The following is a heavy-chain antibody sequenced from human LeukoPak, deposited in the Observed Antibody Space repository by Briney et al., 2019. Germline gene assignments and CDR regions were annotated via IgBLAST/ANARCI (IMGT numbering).Heavy chain of an antibody. J-gene: IGHJ4*02. CDR1: GDSISSYY. Sequence: PSETLSLTCTVSGDSISSYYWSWIRQPPGEGLQWIGYIFYSGSTNYNASLRSRVAISVDTSKNQFSLRLTSVTAADTAVYYCAGRSARYFDHWGQGALVTVSS. CDR3: AGRSARYFDH. D-gene: IGHD1-26*01. V-gene: IGHV4-59*01. CDR2: IFYSGST.